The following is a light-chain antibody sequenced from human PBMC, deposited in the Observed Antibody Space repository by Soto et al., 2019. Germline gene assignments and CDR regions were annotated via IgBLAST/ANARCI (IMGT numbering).Light chain of an antibody. CDR2: GAS. CDR3: PQYNNWPPLFS. Sequence: EIVMTQSPATLYKSPGERATLSCRASQSISYNLAWYQQKPGQAPRLLIYGASTRATGIPARFSGSGSGTDFTLTISSLQSEDFASYCCPQYNNWPPLFSFGQGTKLEN. V-gene: IGKV3-15*01. CDR1: QSISYN. J-gene: IGKJ2*01.